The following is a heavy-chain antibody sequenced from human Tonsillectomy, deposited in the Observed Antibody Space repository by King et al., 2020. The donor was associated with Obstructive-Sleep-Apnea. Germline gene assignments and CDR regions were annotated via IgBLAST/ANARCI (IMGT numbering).Heavy chain of an antibody. CDR2: ISWHSGSI. V-gene: IGHV3-9*01. CDR1: GFTFDDYA. D-gene: IGHD6-19*01. Sequence: VQLVESGGGLVQPGRSLRLSCAASGFTFDDYAMHWVRQAPGKGLEWVSGISWHSGSIGYADSVKGRFTISRDNAKNSLYLQMNSLRAEDTALYYCAKDRRSSSGWYDYWGQGTLVTVSS. J-gene: IGHJ4*02. CDR3: AKDRRSSSGWYDY.